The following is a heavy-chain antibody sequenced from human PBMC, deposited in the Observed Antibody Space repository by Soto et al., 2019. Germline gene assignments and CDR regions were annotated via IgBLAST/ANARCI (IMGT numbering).Heavy chain of an antibody. CDR2: IKQDGSEK. D-gene: IGHD2-2*01. V-gene: IGHV3-7*04. J-gene: IGHJ3*02. CDR3: ARALCDGKI. CDR1: GFTFNSYW. Sequence: EVQLVESGGGLVQPRGSLRLSCAASGFTFNSYWMRWVRQAPGKGLEWVANIKQDGSEKYYVDSVKGRFTISRDNAKNSVYLQMNRLGAEETAVYYCARALCDGKIWGQGTMVTVSS.